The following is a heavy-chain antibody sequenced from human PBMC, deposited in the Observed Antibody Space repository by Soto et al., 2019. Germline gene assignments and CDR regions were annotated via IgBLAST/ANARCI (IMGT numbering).Heavy chain of an antibody. CDR1: GFSLTSGVG. J-gene: IGHJ4*02. CDR3: AHIDPEIVTVGGHGGFDY. V-gene: IGHV2-5*02. Sequence: QITLKESGPTLVRPPQTLTLTCTFSGFSLTSGVGVGWIRQPPGKALEWLALIYWDDDKRYSPSLKNRLTITNYTSKNQEVLTMTNVGPVDTATYFCAHIDPEIVTVGGHGGFDYWGQGTLVTVSS. D-gene: IGHD5-12*01. CDR2: IYWDDDK.